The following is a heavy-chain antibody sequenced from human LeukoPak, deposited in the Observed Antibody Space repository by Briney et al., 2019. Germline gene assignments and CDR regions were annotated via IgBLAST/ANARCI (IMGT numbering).Heavy chain of an antibody. CDR2: IKQDGSER. CDR1: GFSFSAYW. J-gene: IGHJ4*02. Sequence: GGSLRLPCAASGFSFSAYWMTWVRQAPGKGLEWVANIKQDGSERHYVDSVRGRFTISRDNARNSPHLQMNSLRAEDTAVYYCARDSTFKLDYWGQGTLVTVSS. V-gene: IGHV3-7*01. CDR3: ARDSTFKLDY.